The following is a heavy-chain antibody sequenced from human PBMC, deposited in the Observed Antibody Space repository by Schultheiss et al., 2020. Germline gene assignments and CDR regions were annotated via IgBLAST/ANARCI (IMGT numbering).Heavy chain of an antibody. Sequence: ASVKVSCKVSGYTLTELSMHWVRQAPGKGLEWMGGFDPEDGETIYAQKFQGRVTMTEDTSTDTAYMELSSLRSEDTAVYYCATSSGSLNWFDPWGQGTLVTVSS. CDR2: FDPEDGET. CDR3: ATSSGSLNWFDP. D-gene: IGHD3-10*01. J-gene: IGHJ5*02. V-gene: IGHV1-24*01. CDR1: GYTLTELS.